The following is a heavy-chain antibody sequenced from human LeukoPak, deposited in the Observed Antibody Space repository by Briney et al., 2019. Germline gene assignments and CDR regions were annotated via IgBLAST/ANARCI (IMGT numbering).Heavy chain of an antibody. CDR3: AEDPYMDV. V-gene: IGHV3-9*01. CDR1: GFSFDDHA. J-gene: IGHJ6*03. CDR2: ISWNSDTI. Sequence: AGGSLRLSCAASGFSFDDHAMHWVRQVPAKGLDWVSGISWNSDTIGYADSVKGRFTISRDNARNSLYLQMNSLRAEDTALYLCAEDPYMDVWGNGTTVTVSS.